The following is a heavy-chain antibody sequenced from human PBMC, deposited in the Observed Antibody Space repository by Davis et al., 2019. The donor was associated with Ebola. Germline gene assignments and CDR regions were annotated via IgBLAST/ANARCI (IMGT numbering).Heavy chain of an antibody. Sequence: SETLSLTCTVSGGSISSSSYYWGWIRQPPGKGLEWIGSIYYSGSTYYNPSLKSRVTLSVDTSKNQFSLKLSSVTAADPAVYYCARGGFDYGDCHFDFWGRGTLVTVSS. D-gene: IGHD4-17*01. V-gene: IGHV4-39*01. CDR1: GGSISSSSYY. CDR3: ARGGFDYGDCHFDF. J-gene: IGHJ4*02. CDR2: IYYSGST.